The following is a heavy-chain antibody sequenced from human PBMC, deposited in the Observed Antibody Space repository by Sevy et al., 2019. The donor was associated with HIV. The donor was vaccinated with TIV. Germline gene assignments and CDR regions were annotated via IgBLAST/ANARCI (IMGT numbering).Heavy chain of an antibody. CDR3: ASTLRITMIVVVTEEYAFDI. CDR1: GYTLTELS. V-gene: IGHV1-24*01. J-gene: IGHJ3*02. CDR2: FDPEDGEK. Sequence: ASVKVSCKVSGYTLTELSMHWVRQAPGKGLEWMGGFDPEDGEKIYAQKFQGRVTMTEETSTDTAYMELSSLRSEDTAVYYCASTLRITMIVVVTEEYAFDIWGQGTMVTVSS. D-gene: IGHD3-22*01.